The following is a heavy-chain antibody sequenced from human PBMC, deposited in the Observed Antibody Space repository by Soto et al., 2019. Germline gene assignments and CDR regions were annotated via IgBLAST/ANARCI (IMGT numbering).Heavy chain of an antibody. CDR1: GYTFTSYD. J-gene: IGHJ5*02. V-gene: IGHV1-8*01. CDR2: MNPNSGNT. Sequence: ASVKVSCKASGYTFTSYDINWVRQATGQGLEWMGWMNPNSGNTGYAQKFQGRVTMTRNTSISTAYMELSSLRSEDTAVYYCARAGEYCGGDCYRGWFDPWGQGTLVTVSS. CDR3: ARAGEYCGGDCYRGWFDP. D-gene: IGHD2-21*02.